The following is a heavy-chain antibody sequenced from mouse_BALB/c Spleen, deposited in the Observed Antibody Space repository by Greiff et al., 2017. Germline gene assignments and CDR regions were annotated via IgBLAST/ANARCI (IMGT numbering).Heavy chain of an antibody. D-gene: IGHD2-10*02. J-gene: IGHJ1*01. CDR2: INPSTGYT. V-gene: IGHV1-7*01. Sequence: QVQLQQSGAELAKPGASVKMSCKASGYTFTSYWMHWVKQRPGQGLEWIGYINPSTGYTEYNQKFKDKATLTADKSSSTAYMQLSSLTSEDSAVYYWARRGYGNHWYFDVWGAGTTDTVSS. CDR1: GYTFTSYW. CDR3: ARRGYGNHWYFDV.